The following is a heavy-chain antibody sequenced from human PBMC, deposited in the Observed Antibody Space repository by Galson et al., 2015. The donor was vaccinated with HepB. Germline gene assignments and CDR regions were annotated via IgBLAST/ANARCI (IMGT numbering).Heavy chain of an antibody. CDR2: ISGYDGNV. D-gene: IGHD5-24*01. CDR1: GYTFSRFS. Sequence: SVKVSCKASGYTFSRFSISRLRQAPGQGLEWMGWISGYDGNVNYAQKFQGRLTMTTGTSTSTAHMELRSLRSDDSAVYYCARGGLATIGGPTFDYWGQGTLVTVSS. V-gene: IGHV1-18*01. CDR3: ARGGLATIGGPTFDY. J-gene: IGHJ4*02.